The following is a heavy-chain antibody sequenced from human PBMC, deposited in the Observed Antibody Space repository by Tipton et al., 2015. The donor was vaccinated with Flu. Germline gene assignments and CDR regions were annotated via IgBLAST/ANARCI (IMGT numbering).Heavy chain of an antibody. CDR3: ARHTGDSVRGVIDY. CDR2: IYRSGST. CDR1: GDSMGSGYF. V-gene: IGHV4-38-2*01. J-gene: IGHJ4*02. Sequence: TLSLTCSVSGDSMGSGYFWGWIRQPPGQGLEWIGTIYRSGSTYYNPSLKSRLTISVDTSQNQFSLRLSSVTAADTAVYYCARHTGDSVRGVIDYWGQGTLVTVSS. D-gene: IGHD3-10*02.